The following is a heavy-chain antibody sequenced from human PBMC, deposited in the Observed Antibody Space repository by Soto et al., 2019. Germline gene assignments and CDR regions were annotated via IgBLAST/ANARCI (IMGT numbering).Heavy chain of an antibody. V-gene: IGHV1-24*01. CDR2: FDPEDGET. CDR1: GHTLTELS. Sequence: QVHLVQSGAEVKKPGASVKVSCKVSGHTLTELSMHWVRQAPGKGLEWMGGFDPEDGETISAQNFQGRVTLTEDTSTDSTYLELSSLSSEDTAVYYCAAGGTRWLHSPFDYWGQGTLITISS. D-gene: IGHD1-1*01. CDR3: AAGGTRWLHSPFDY. J-gene: IGHJ4*02.